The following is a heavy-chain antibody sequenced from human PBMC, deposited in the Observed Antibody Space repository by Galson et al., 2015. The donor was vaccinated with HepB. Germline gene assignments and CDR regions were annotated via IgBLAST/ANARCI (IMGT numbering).Heavy chain of an antibody. CDR3: ARDRPTIFGVAPGAFDI. V-gene: IGHV1-18*01. J-gene: IGHJ3*02. CDR1: GYTFTSYG. D-gene: IGHD3-3*01. Sequence: SVKVSCKASGYTFTSYGISWVRQAPGQGLEWMGWISAYNGNTNYAQKLQGRVTMTTDTSTSTAYMELRSLRSDDTAVYYCARDRPTIFGVAPGAFDIWGQGTMVTVSS. CDR2: ISAYNGNT.